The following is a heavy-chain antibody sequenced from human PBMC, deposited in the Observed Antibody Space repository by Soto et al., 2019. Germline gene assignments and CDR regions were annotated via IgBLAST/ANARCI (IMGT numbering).Heavy chain of an antibody. D-gene: IGHD3-22*01. J-gene: IGHJ4*02. V-gene: IGHV4-30-2*01. Sequence: QLQLQESGSGLVKPSQTLSLTCAVSGGSISSGGYSWSWIRQPPGKGLEWIGYIYHSGSTYYNPSLKSRVTISVDRSKNQFSLKLSSVTAADTAVYYCARGSYYYDSSGYYFDYWCQGTLVTVSS. CDR2: IYHSGST. CDR3: ARGSYYYDSSGYYFDY. CDR1: GGSISSGGYS.